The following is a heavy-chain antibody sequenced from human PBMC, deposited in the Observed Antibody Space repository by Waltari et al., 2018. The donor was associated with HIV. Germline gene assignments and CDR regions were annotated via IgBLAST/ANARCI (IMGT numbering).Heavy chain of an antibody. D-gene: IGHD3-16*01. V-gene: IGHV3-48*01. J-gene: IGHJ4*02. CDR2: ISSTSTTI. CDR1: VFTFSTDS. Sequence: EVHLVESGGGPVQPGGSLRLSCAASVFTFSTDSMNWVRQAPGKGLEWISYISSTSTTIFYADPVKGRFTISRDNAKNSLDLQMNNLRAEDTAVYYCARDITLTPGPDYWGQGTLVTVSS. CDR3: ARDITLTPGPDY.